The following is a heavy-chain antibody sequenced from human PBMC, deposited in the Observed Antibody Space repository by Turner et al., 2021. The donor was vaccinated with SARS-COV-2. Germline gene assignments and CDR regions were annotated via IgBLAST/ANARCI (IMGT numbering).Heavy chain of an antibody. CDR3: ARTTWYSSGCFDY. J-gene: IGHJ4*02. D-gene: IGHD6-19*01. Sequence: QVTLKESGPALVKPTQTLTLTCTFSGFSLSTSGMRVSWIRQPPGKALEWLARIDWDDDKFYSTSLKTRITISKDTSKNQVVLTMTNMDPVDTATYYCARTTWYSSGCFDYWGQGTLVTVSS. CDR2: IDWDDDK. CDR1: GFSLSTSGMR. V-gene: IGHV2-70*04.